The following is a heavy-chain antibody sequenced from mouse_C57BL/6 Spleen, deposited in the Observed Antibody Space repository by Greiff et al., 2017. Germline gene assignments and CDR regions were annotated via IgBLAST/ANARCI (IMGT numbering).Heavy chain of an antibody. J-gene: IGHJ3*01. CDR3: ARDRGFAY. V-gene: IGHV1-26*01. CDR1: GYTFTDYY. Sequence: EVQLQQSGPELVKPGASVKISCKASGYTFTDYYMNWVKQSHGKSLEWIGDINPNNGGTSYNQKFKGKATLTVDKSSSTAYMELRSRTSEDSAVYYCARDRGFAYWGQGTLVTVSA. CDR2: INPNNGGT.